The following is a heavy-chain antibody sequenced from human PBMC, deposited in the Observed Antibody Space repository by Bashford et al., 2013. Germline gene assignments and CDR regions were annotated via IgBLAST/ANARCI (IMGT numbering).Heavy chain of an antibody. Sequence: ASVKVSCKPSEHTFSSYYIHWVRQAPGLGLEWMGNINPTGSSTRYAQIFQGRLTITKDTSTSTVYMELSSLRSEDTAVYYCARSGYYYAMNDWGQGTLVTVSS. V-gene: IGHV1-46*01. D-gene: IGHD3-22*01. J-gene: IGHJ4*02. CDR1: EHTFSSYY. CDR3: ARSGYYYAMND. CDR2: INPTGSST.